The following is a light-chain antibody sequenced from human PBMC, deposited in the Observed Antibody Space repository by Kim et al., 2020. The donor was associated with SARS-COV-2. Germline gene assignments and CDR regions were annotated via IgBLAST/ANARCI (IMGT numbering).Light chain of an antibody. V-gene: IGKV3-11*01. J-gene: IGKJ2*01. Sequence: RSLAPGESATHSCRASQSVSHYLAWYQQKPGQAPRLLIYDASTRATGIPARFSGSGSGTDFFLTISSLEPEDFAVYYCQQRSNWPTFGQGTKLEI. CDR1: QSVSHY. CDR2: DAS. CDR3: QQRSNWPT.